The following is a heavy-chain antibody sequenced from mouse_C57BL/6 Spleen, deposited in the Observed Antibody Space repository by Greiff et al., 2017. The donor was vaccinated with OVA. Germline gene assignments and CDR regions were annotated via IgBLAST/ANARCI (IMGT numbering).Heavy chain of an antibody. D-gene: IGHD2-4*01. Sequence: QVQLQQSGAELARPGASVKLSCKASGYTFTSYGISWVKQRTGQGLEWIGGIYPRSGNTYYNEKFKGKATLTADKSSSTAYMELRSLTSEDSAVYFCARDDYDAFFDYWGQGTTLTVSS. CDR3: ARDDYDAFFDY. CDR1: GYTFTSYG. J-gene: IGHJ2*01. V-gene: IGHV1-81*01. CDR2: IYPRSGNT.